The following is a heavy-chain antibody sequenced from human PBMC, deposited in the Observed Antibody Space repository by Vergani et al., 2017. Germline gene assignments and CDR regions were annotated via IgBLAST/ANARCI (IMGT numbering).Heavy chain of an antibody. V-gene: IGHV4-59*01. J-gene: IGHJ6*03. CDR3: ASSRIAARPYYYYMDV. Sequence: QVQLQESGPGLVKPSETLSLTCTVSGGSISSYYWSWIRQPPWKGLEWIGYIYYSGSTNYNPSLKSRVTISVDTSKNQFSLKLSSVTAADTAVYYCASSRIAARPYYYYMDVWGKGTTVTVSS. D-gene: IGHD6-6*01. CDR2: IYYSGST. CDR1: GGSISSYY.